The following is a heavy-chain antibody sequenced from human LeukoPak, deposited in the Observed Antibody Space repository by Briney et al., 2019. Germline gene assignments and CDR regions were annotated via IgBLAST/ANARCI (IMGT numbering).Heavy chain of an antibody. CDR3: ARDPRRGYSSSATNWFDP. Sequence: GGSLRLSCAASGFTFSSYSMNWVRQAPGKGLKWVSSISSSSSYIYYADSVKGRFTISRDNAKNSLYLQMNSLRAEDTAVYYCARDPRRGYSSSATNWFDPWGQGTLVTVSS. CDR2: ISSSSSYI. J-gene: IGHJ5*02. V-gene: IGHV3-21*01. CDR1: GFTFSSYS. D-gene: IGHD6-13*01.